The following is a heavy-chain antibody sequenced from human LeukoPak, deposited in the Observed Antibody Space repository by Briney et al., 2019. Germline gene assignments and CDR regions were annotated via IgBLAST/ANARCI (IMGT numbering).Heavy chain of an antibody. CDR3: ARAHRIAVAGPYFDY. CDR2: INHSGST. D-gene: IGHD6-19*01. J-gene: IGHJ4*02. V-gene: IGHV4-34*01. Sequence: PETLSLTCAVYGGSFSGYYWSWIRQPPGKGLEWIGEINHSGSTNYNPSLKSRVTISVDTSKNQFSLKLSSVTAADTAVYYCARAHRIAVAGPYFDYWGQGTLVTVSS. CDR1: GGSFSGYY.